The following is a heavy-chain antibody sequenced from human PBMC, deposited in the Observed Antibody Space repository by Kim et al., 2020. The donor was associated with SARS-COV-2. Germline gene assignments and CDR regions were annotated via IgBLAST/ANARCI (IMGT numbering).Heavy chain of an antibody. CDR3: ASMPTAYGEYFHH. V-gene: IGHV4-30-2*01. Sequence: YHPSLKSRVTISVDRSNNQFSLKLSSVTAADTAVYYCASMPTAYGEYFHHWGQGTLVTVSS. J-gene: IGHJ1*01. D-gene: IGHD1-1*01.